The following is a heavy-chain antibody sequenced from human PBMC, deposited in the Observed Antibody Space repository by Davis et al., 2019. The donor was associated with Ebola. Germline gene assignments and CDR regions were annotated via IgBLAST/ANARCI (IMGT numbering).Heavy chain of an antibody. CDR1: GYTFTNYP. Sequence: AASVKVSCKTSGYTFTNYPINWVRQAPGQGLEWMGWINTETGNRAYAQGFTGRFDFSSDTSVSTAYLRISSLKPDDTAVYYCASLPDIWGQGTMVTVSS. CDR2: INTETGNR. J-gene: IGHJ3*02. CDR3: ASLPDI. V-gene: IGHV7-4-1*02.